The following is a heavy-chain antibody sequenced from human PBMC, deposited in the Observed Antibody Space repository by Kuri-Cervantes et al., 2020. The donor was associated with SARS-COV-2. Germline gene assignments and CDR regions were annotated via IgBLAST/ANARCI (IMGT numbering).Heavy chain of an antibody. CDR1: GYTFSSHW. J-gene: IGHJ5*02. Sequence: GESLKISCKASGYTFSSHWIVWVRQMPGKGLEWMGIIYPTDSDTRYSPSFQGQVTISVDESISTAYLQWSSLKASDTAIYYCARRSCDGGSCYSPWGQGTLVTVSS. V-gene: IGHV5-51*01. D-gene: IGHD2-15*01. CDR2: IYPTDSDT. CDR3: ARRSCDGGSCYSP.